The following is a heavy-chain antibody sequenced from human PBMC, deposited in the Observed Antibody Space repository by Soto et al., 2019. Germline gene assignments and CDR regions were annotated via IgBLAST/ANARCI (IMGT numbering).Heavy chain of an antibody. CDR2: IYPGDSDT. CDR1: GYRFTTYW. J-gene: IGHJ4*02. D-gene: IGHD2-8*01. V-gene: IGHV5-51*01. Sequence: GESLKISCKASGYRFTTYWIAWVRQMPGKGLEWMGIIYPGDSDTRYSPSFQGQVTMSADRSIITAYLQWSSLKASDTAICYWGRRWGGGVNYYFASWGKGPLAPVP. CDR3: GRRWGGGVNYYFAS.